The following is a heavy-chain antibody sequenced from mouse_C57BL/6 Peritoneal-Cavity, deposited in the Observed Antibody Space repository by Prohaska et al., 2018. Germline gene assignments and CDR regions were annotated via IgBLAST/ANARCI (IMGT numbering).Heavy chain of an antibody. CDR2: INPSDSET. CDR1: GYTFTSYW. CDR3: TCNYDAMDY. Sequence: QVQLQQPGAELVRPGSSVKLSCKASGYTFTSYWMDWVKQRPGQGLEWIGNINPSDSETHYNQKFKDKATLTVDKSSSTAYMQISSLTSEDSAVYYCTCNYDAMDYWGQGTSVTVSS. J-gene: IGHJ4*01. D-gene: IGHD2-1*01. V-gene: IGHV1-61*01.